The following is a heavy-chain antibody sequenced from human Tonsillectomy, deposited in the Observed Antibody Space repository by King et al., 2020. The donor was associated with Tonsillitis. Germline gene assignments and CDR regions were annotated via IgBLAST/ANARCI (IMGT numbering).Heavy chain of an antibody. CDR1: GGSISNGGYS. Sequence: LQLQESGPGLVKPSQTLSLTCAVSGGSISNGGYSWSWIRQPPGKGLEWIAYIFYSGSTYYNPSLKSRVTISVDTSKKQFSLKVSSVTAADTAVYYCARPPVVAPTPRNYGDCSYFDLWGRGTLVIVSS. D-gene: IGHD2-15*01. J-gene: IGHJ2*01. CDR3: ARPPVVAPTPRNYGDCSYFDL. V-gene: IGHV4-30-4*07. CDR2: IFYSGST.